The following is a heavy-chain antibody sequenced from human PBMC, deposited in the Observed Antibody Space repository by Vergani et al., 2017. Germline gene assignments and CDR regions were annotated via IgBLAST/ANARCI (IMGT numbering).Heavy chain of an antibody. V-gene: IGHV3-23*01. Sequence: EVQLLESGGGLVQLGGSLRPPCAAPGLTFRSYAWSWVRQAPGKGREWVSAFSGSGGSTYYADSVKGRFTISRDNSKNTLYLQMNSLRAEDTAVYYCAKEPSKDFRGDYWGQGTLVTVSS. D-gene: IGHD3/OR15-3a*01. CDR1: GLTFRSYA. J-gene: IGHJ4*02. CDR2: FSGSGGST. CDR3: AKEPSKDFRGDY.